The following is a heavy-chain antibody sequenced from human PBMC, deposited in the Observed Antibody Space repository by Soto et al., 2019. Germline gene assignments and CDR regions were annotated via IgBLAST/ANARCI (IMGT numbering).Heavy chain of an antibody. CDR2: INPNSGGT. CDR3: ARERIAVAGRGFDP. J-gene: IGHJ5*02. Sequence: QVQLVQSGAEVKKPGASVKVSRKASGYTFTGYYMHWVRQAPGQGLEWMGWINPNSGGTNYAQKFQGWVTMTRDTSISTAYMELSRLRSDDTAVYYCARERIAVAGRGFDPWGQGTLVTVSS. V-gene: IGHV1-2*04. D-gene: IGHD6-19*01. CDR1: GYTFTGYY.